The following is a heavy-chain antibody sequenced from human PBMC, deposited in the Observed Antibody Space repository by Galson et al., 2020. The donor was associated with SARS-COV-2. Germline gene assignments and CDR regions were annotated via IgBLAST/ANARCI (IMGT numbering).Heavy chain of an antibody. J-gene: IGHJ6*02. D-gene: IGHD2-2*01. V-gene: IGHV3-64D*08. CDR3: VRNVVPAATLYYYGLDV. CDR2: ISSNGGNT. CDR1: GFTFSTYP. Sequence: GESLKISCSASGFTFSTYPMHWVRQAPGKGLEYVSAISSNGGNTYHANSVQGRFTISRDNSKNTLYLQMSTLRPEDTAVYYCVRNVVPAATLYYYGLDVWGQGTTVTVSS.